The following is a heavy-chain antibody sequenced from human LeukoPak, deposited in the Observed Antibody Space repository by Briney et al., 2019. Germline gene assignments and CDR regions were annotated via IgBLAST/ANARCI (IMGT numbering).Heavy chain of an antibody. D-gene: IGHD3/OR15-3a*01. CDR1: GFTFSSYR. Sequence: GGSLRLSCAASGFTFSSYRMSWVRQAPGKGLEWVANIKQDGSEKYYVDSVKGRFTISRDNAKNSLYLQMNSLRAEDTAVYYCARDKGLYYYGMDVWGQGTTVTVSS. J-gene: IGHJ6*02. CDR2: IKQDGSEK. V-gene: IGHV3-7*03. CDR3: ARDKGLYYYGMDV.